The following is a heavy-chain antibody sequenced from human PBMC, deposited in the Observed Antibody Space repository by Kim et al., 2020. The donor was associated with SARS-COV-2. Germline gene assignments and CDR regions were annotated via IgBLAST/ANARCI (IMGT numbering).Heavy chain of an antibody. Sequence: SQTLSLTCAISGDSVSSNSAVWHWIRQSPSRGLEWLGRTYYRSKWYNDYAVFVNSRITINPDTSKNQFSLQLNSVTPEDTGVYFCARGAAGLFDYWGQGTLVTVSS. CDR1: GDSVSSNSAV. J-gene: IGHJ4*02. V-gene: IGHV6-1*01. D-gene: IGHD6-13*01. CDR2: TYYRSKWYN. CDR3: ARGAAGLFDY.